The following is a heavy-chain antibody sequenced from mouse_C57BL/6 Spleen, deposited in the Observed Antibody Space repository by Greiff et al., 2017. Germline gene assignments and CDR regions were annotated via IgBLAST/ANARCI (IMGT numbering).Heavy chain of an antibody. CDR2: IYPSDSGT. CDR1: GYTFTSYW. V-gene: IGHV1-52*01. Sequence: QVQLQQPGAELVRPGSSVKLSCKASGYTFTSYWMHWVKQRPIQGLEWIGNIYPSDSGTHYNQKFKDKATLTVDKSSSTAYMQLSSLTSEDSAVYYWAREGRSYYYAMDYWGQGTSVTVSS. CDR3: AREGRSYYYAMDY. J-gene: IGHJ4*01.